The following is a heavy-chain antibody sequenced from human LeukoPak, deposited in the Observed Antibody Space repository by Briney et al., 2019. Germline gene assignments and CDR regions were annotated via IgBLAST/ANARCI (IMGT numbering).Heavy chain of an antibody. J-gene: IGHJ4*02. CDR2: INHSGST. V-gene: IGHV4-34*01. CDR3: ASLLGDGYNDY. D-gene: IGHD5-12*01. CDR1: GGSFSGYY. Sequence: SETLSLTCAAYGGSFSGYYWSWIRQPPGKGLEWIGEINHSGSTNYNPSLKSRVTISVDTSKNQFSLKLSSVTAADTAVYYCASLLGDGYNDYWGQGTLVTVSS.